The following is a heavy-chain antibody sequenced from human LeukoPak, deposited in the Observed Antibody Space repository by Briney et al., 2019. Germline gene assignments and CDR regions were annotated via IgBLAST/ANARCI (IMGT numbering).Heavy chain of an antibody. Sequence: SETLSLTCTVSGYSISSGYYWGWIRPPPGKGLEWIGSIYHSGSTYYNPSLKRRVTISVDTSKNQFSLKLSSVTAADTAVYYCARIRSLEWLSPDCFDYWGQGTLVTVSS. V-gene: IGHV4-38-2*02. CDR3: ARIRSLEWLSPDCFDY. J-gene: IGHJ4*02. CDR2: IYHSGST. D-gene: IGHD3-3*01. CDR1: GYSISSGYY.